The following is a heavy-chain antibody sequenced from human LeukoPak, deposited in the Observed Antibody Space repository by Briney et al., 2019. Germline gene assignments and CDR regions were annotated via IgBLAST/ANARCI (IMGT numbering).Heavy chain of an antibody. Sequence: SETLSLTCTVSGGSISGYYWSWIRQPPGKGLEWIGEINHSGSTNYNPSLKSRVTISVDTSKNQFSLKLSSVTAADTAVYYCARGRSFRDAFDIWGQGTMVTVSS. CDR1: GGSISGYY. J-gene: IGHJ3*02. CDR3: ARGRSFRDAFDI. V-gene: IGHV4-34*01. D-gene: IGHD3-16*02. CDR2: INHSGST.